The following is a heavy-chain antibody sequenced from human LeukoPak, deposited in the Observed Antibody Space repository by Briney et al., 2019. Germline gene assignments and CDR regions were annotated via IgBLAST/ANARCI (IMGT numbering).Heavy chain of an antibody. CDR3: AADLSNPRMGASYLDS. J-gene: IGHJ4*02. Sequence: SVKVSCKASGFTSTNFAVQWVRQARGQRLEWIGWIIVGSGATKCAQDFQERVTITRDLSTSTLYMELRSLTSEDTAVSYCAADLSNPRMGASYLDSWGQGTLVTVSS. V-gene: IGHV1-58*01. CDR1: GFTSTNFA. D-gene: IGHD3-16*01. CDR2: IIVGSGAT.